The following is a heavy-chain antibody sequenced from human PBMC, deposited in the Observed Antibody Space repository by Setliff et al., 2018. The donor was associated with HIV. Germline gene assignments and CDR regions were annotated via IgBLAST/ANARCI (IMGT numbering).Heavy chain of an antibody. D-gene: IGHD3-3*01. J-gene: IGHJ3*02. CDR3: ARPLTPSYNFWGDAFGI. CDR2: FHHSGST. CDR1: GFTFDDHA. Sequence: GSLRLSCAASGFTFDDHAMHWVRQTPGKGLEWIGSFHHSGSTSYNPSLRSRVTIDVDTSKNHFSLRLTSVTAADTAVYYCARPLTPSYNFWGDAFGIWGQETMVPSPQ. V-gene: IGHV4-38-2*01.